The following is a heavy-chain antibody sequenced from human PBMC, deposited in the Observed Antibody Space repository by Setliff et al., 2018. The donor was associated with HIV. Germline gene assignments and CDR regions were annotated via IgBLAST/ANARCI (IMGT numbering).Heavy chain of an antibody. CDR2: ISAYNGNT. J-gene: IGHJ3*02. CDR3: ARDRLTAGKYCRDSRCDDAFDI. CDR1: GYTFTNYG. D-gene: IGHD2-15*01. V-gene: IGHV1-18*01. Sequence: GASVKVSCKASGYTFTNYGISWVRQAPGQGLEWVGWISAYNGNTNYAQKLQGRVTMTTDTSTYTAFMELRSLKSDDTAVYYCARDRLTAGKYCRDSRCDDAFDIWGQGTMVTVSS.